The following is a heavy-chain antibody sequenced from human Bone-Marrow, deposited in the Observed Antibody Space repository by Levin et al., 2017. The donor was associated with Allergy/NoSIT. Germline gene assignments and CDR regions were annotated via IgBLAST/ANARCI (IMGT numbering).Heavy chain of an antibody. CDR1: GLTFSRYG. CDR2: ISYDGSNK. D-gene: IGHD5-12*01. Sequence: PGGSLRLSCAAAGLTFSRYGMHWVRQAPGKGLEWVALISYDGSNKYYADSVKGRFTISRENSNNALYLQMNSLKPEDTGVYYCAKDADDGYDTSALDYWGQGTVVTVSS. V-gene: IGHV3-30*18. J-gene: IGHJ4*02. CDR3: AKDADDGYDTSALDY.